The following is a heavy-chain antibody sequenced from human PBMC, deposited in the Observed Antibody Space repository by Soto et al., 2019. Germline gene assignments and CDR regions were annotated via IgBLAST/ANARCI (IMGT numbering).Heavy chain of an antibody. D-gene: IGHD6-19*01. CDR1: GLTLSNYA. CDR3: ARVTQAVAADY. V-gene: IGHV3-30-3*01. Sequence: QVQLVESGGGVVQPGRSLRFSCAASGLTLSNYAMHWVRQAPGKGLEWVAVISYDGSNRYYADSVKGRFTISRDNSKNTLYLQMNSLRAEDTAVYYCARVTQAVAADYWGQGTLVTVSS. CDR2: ISYDGSNR. J-gene: IGHJ4*02.